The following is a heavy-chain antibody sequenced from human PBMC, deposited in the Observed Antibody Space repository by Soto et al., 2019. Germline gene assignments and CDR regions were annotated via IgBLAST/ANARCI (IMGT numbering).Heavy chain of an antibody. V-gene: IGHV4-61*01. Sequence: QVQLQESGPGLVKPSETLSLTCTVSGGSVISGSYYWSWIRQPPGKVLEWVGCISDTGSSDYNPALASRVPRSVHTSKTQCSLRLTSVTAADTAVYYCARAHSGYDPPGMDVWGQGTTATVSS. CDR2: ISDTGSS. CDR1: GGSVISGSYY. CDR3: ARAHSGYDPPGMDV. J-gene: IGHJ6*02. D-gene: IGHD5-12*01.